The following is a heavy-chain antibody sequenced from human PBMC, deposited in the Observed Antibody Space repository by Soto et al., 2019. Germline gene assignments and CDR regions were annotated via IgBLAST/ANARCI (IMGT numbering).Heavy chain of an antibody. V-gene: IGHV1-8*01. CDR3: ASRGLSSTSTFIYHYSATDL. CDR1: GYTFTSYD. J-gene: IGHJ6*04. Sequence: QVQLVQSGAEVKKPGASVKVSCKASGYTFTSYDINWVRQATGQGLEWMGWMNPNSGNTGYAQKFQGRVTMTRNTSVSTGERGMSSLLSEYTALYYGASRGLSSTSTFIYHYSATDLRGEKATVTVSS. D-gene: IGHD6-6*01. CDR2: MNPNSGNT.